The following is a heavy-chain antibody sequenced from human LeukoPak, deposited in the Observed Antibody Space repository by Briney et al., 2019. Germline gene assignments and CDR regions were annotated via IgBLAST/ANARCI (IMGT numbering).Heavy chain of an antibody. D-gene: IGHD1-26*01. V-gene: IGHV3-7*05. CDR1: GFSLSNHW. CDR2: IKQDGSDK. Sequence: GGSLRLSCAASGFSLSNHWMTWVRQAPGKGLEWVANIKQDGSDKNHVDSVKGRFTISRDNAKNTLYLQMNSLRAEDTALYYCARDGTFRLDYWGQGTLVSVSS. J-gene: IGHJ4*02. CDR3: ARDGTFRLDY.